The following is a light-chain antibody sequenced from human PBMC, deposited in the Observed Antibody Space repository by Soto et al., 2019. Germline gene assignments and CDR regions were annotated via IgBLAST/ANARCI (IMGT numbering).Light chain of an antibody. CDR3: SSYTSSSTPLFV. V-gene: IGLV2-14*01. CDR2: DVS. CDR1: SSDVGGYNY. J-gene: IGLJ1*01. Sequence: QSALTQPASVSGSPGQSITISCTGTSSDVGGYNYVSWHQQHPGKAPKLMIYDVSSRPSGVSNRFSGSKSGNTASLTISGLQAEDEADYYCSSYTSSSTPLFVXGTGTRSPS.